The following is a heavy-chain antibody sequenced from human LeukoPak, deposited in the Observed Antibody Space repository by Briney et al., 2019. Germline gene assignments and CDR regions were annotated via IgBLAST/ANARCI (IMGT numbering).Heavy chain of an antibody. Sequence: PGGSLRLSCAASGFTFSSYAMHWVRQAPGKGLEWVAVISYDGSNKYYADSVKGRFTISRDNSKNTLYLQMNSLRAEDTAVYYCAMISRTSDFDYWGQGTLVTVSS. D-gene: IGHD3/OR15-3a*01. V-gene: IGHV3-30-3*01. CDR1: GFTFSSYA. CDR3: AMISRTSDFDY. CDR2: ISYDGSNK. J-gene: IGHJ4*02.